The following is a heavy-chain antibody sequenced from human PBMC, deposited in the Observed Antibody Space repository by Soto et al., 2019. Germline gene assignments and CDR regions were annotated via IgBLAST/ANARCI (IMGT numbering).Heavy chain of an antibody. CDR1: GYTFTGYY. Sequence: ASVKVSCKASGYTFTGYYMHWVRQAPGQGLEWMGWINPNSGGTNYAQKFQGWVTMTRDTSISTAYMELSRLRSADTAVYDCARSKDTTPRSPAQTASYNFDYWGQGTLFTVSS. V-gene: IGHV1-2*04. CDR3: ARSKDTTPRSPAQTASYNFDY. D-gene: IGHD3-10*01. CDR2: INPNSGGT. J-gene: IGHJ4*02.